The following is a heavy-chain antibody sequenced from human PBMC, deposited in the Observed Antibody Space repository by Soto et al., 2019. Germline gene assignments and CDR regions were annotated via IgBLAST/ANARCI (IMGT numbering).Heavy chain of an antibody. CDR2: NHYSGST. D-gene: IGHD3-10*01. CDR1: GGSISRSSYY. J-gene: IGHJ4*02. V-gene: IGHV4-39*01. CDR3: ATLWFGAADY. Sequence: QLQLQESGPGLVKHSETLSLTCTVSGGSISRSSYYWGWIRQPPGKGLAWIGGNHYSGSTHDIPSLRSRVTISVDTSKNQFSLKLSSVTAADTAVYYCATLWFGAADYWGQGTLVTVSS.